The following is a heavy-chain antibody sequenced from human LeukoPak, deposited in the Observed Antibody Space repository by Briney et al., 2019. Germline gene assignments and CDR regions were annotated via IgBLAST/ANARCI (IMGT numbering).Heavy chain of an antibody. V-gene: IGHV4-39*01. CDR1: GGSISSSSYY. Sequence: PSETLSLTCTVSGGSISSSSYYWGWIRQPPGKGLEWIGIIYYSGSTYYNPSLKSRVTISVDTSKNQFSLKMSSVTAADTAVYYCAGGIVVAATTHFDYWGQGTLVTVSS. J-gene: IGHJ4*02. CDR2: IYYSGST. D-gene: IGHD2-15*01. CDR3: AGGIVVAATTHFDY.